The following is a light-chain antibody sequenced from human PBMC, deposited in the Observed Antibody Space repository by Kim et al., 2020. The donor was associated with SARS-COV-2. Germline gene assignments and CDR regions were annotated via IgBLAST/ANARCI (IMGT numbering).Light chain of an antibody. CDR3: QAWDSSTVV. CDR2: QDS. CDR1: RLGDKY. Sequence: SYELTQPPSVSVSPGQTASITCSGDRLGDKYACWYYQKPGQSPVLVIYQDSKRPSGIPERFSGSNSGNTATLTISGTQAMDEADYYCQAWDSSTVVFGGG. V-gene: IGLV3-1*01. J-gene: IGLJ2*01.